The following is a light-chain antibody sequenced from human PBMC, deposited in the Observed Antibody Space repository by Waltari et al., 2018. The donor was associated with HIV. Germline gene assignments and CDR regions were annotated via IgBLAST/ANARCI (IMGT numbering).Light chain of an antibody. CDR2: GDN. CDR3: ATWDDSLKTVL. V-gene: IGLV1-47*01. CDR1: DSNVRNNF. J-gene: IGLJ2*01. Sequence: QSVVTQPPSASETPGQRVTISCAGGDSNVRNNFVYWYQQLPGTAPKLLIYGDNQLPSGVPDRFVGSKSGTSASLAIGGLRSEDEADYYCATWDDSLKTVLFGGGTKVTLL.